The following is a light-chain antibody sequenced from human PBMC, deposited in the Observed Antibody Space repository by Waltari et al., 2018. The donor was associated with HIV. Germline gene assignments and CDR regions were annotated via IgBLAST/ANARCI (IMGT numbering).Light chain of an antibody. J-gene: IGKJ5*01. Sequence: DIKMTQSPSSRSASVGDRIPITCQASQDISKYLNWYQQTPGKVPKVLIYDTFNLQTGVPERFSGRGTGTHFTLTISSLQPEDIGTYYCQQYDNLPITFGQGTRLAIK. CDR1: QDISKY. V-gene: IGKV1-33*01. CDR3: QQYDNLPIT. CDR2: DTF.